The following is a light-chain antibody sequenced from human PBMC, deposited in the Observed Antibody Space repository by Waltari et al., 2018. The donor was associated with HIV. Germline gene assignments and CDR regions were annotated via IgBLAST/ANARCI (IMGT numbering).Light chain of an antibody. CDR2: DNN. Sequence: QSVLTQPPSVSAAPGQKVTISCSGSTSNVGNYSVSWYQQLPGTAPTLLISDNNKRPSGIPDGFSGSKSGTAATLGITGLQTGDEADYYCGTWDSSLSAVVFGGGTKLTVL. J-gene: IGLJ2*01. V-gene: IGLV1-51*01. CDR1: TSNVGNYS. CDR3: GTWDSSLSAVV.